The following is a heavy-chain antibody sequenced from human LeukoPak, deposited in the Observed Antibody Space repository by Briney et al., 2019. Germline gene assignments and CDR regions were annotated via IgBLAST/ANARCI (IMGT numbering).Heavy chain of an antibody. CDR3: ARGVGGGMDV. J-gene: IGHJ6*02. V-gene: IGHV3-21*01. CDR1: GFTFSNAW. D-gene: IGHD1-26*01. CDR2: ISSRSSYI. Sequence: GGSLRLSCAASGFTFSNAWMSWVRQAPGKGLEWVSSISSRSSYIYYADSVKGRFTISRDNAKNSLYLQMNSLRAEDTAVYYCARGVGGGMDVWGQGTTVTVSS.